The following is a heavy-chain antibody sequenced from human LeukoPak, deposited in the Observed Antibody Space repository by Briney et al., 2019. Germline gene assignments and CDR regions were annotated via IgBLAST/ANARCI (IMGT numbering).Heavy chain of an antibody. J-gene: IGHJ4*02. CDR2: ISDSGGNT. V-gene: IGHV3-23*01. Sequence: PGGSLRLSCAASGFTFSSYGMSWVRQAPGKGLEWVSSISDSGGNTYYADSVKGRFTISRDNSKNTLYLQMNSLRAEDTAVYYCARGGGGDIVVVPAAAIFDYWGQGTLVTVSS. D-gene: IGHD2-2*01. CDR3: ARGGGGDIVVVPAAAIFDY. CDR1: GFTFSSYG.